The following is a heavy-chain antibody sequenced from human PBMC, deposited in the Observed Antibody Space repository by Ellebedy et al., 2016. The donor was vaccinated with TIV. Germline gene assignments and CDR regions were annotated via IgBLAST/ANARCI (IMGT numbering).Heavy chain of an antibody. CDR2: FDPEDGET. V-gene: IGHV1-24*01. D-gene: IGHD1-26*01. Sequence: ASVKVSCXVSGYTLTELSMHWVRQAPGKGLEWMGGFDPEDGETIYAQKFQGRVTITADESTSTAYMELSSLRSEDTAVYYCARDLPPSGSYLGRSAFDIWGQGTMVTVSS. J-gene: IGHJ3*02. CDR3: ARDLPPSGSYLGRSAFDI. CDR1: GYTLTELS.